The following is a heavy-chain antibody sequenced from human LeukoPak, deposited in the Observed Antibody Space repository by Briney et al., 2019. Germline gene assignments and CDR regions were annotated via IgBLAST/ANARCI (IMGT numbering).Heavy chain of an antibody. V-gene: IGHV4-34*01. CDR2: INHSGST. CDR3: ARSYRITMVRGNKAFDI. J-gene: IGHJ3*02. D-gene: IGHD3-10*01. CDR1: GGSFSGYY. Sequence: SETLSLTCAVSGGSFSGYYWSWIRQPPGKGLEWIGEINHSGSTNYNPSLKSRATISVDTSKNRSSLKLSSVTAADTAVYYCARSYRITMVRGNKAFDIWGQGTMVTVSS.